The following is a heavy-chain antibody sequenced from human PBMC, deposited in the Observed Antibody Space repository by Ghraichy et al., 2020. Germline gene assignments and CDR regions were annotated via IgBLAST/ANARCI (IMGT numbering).Heavy chain of an antibody. CDR3: AKASGSGTYYDPLSHFSGMDV. CDR1: GFTFSGFA. J-gene: IGHJ6*02. CDR2: ISAGGGT. Sequence: GESLNISCAASGFTFSGFAMSWVRQAPGKGLEWVSSISAGGGTYYADSVKGRFTISRDISKNTLYLYMNSLRAEDTAVYYCAKASGSGTYYDPLSHFSGMDVWGQGSTVTVSS. V-gene: IGHV3-23*01. D-gene: IGHD3-10*01.